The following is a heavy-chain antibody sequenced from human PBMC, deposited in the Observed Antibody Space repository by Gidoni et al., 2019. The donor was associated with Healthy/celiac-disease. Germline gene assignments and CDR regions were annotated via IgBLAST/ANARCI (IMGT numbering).Heavy chain of an antibody. CDR3: ARELGDFWSGYYTGSWFDP. V-gene: IGHV4-61*02. CDR1: GGSISSGSYY. CDR2: IYTSGST. Sequence: QVQLQESGPGLVKPSQTLSLTGTVSGGSISSGSYYWRWIRQPAGKGLEWIGRIYTSGSTNYNPSLKSRVTISVDTSKNQFSLKLSSVTAADTAVYYCARELGDFWSGYYTGSWFDPWGQGTLVTVSS. D-gene: IGHD3-3*01. J-gene: IGHJ5*02.